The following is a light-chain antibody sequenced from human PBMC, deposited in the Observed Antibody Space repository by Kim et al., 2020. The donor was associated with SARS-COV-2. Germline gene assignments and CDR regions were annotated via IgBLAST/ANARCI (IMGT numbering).Light chain of an antibody. J-gene: IGKJ2*01. CDR2: GAS. CDR3: QQAMSYPLS. Sequence: DIQMTQSPSSVSASVGDRFTITCRASPGIRNWLAWYQHKPGKAPKLLISGASNLQSGVPSRFSGSGPGTDFTFIISALQPEDCASYYFQQAMSYPLSFGQGT. CDR1: PGIRNW. V-gene: IGKV1-12*01.